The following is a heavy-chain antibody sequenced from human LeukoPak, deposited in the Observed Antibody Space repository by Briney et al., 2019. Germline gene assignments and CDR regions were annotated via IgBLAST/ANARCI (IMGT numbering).Heavy chain of an antibody. V-gene: IGHV5-51*01. Sequence: GESLKISCKGSGYSFTSYWIGWVRQMPGKGLEWMGIIYPGDSDTRYSPSFQGQVTISADKSISTAYLQWSSLKASDTAMYYCARRPYCSGGSCYDWFDPWGQGTLVTVSS. CDR2: IYPGDSDT. CDR3: ARRPYCSGGSCYDWFDP. D-gene: IGHD2-15*01. J-gene: IGHJ5*02. CDR1: GYSFTSYW.